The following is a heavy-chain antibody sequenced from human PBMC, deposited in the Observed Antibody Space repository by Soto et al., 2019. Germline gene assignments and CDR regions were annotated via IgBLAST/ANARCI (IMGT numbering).Heavy chain of an antibody. CDR3: ATGGRGYSSAPRFYFEY. Sequence: QVQLVPSGAEVKKPGSSVKVSCQASGGIFSSNAISWVRQAPGQGLEWMGGILPIFDTTHYAQNIQGRVTITADEATSTAYMELSSPKSEDTALYYCATGGRGYSSAPRFYFEYWGQGTLVTVSS. D-gene: IGHD5-18*01. CDR1: GGIFSSNA. J-gene: IGHJ4*02. CDR2: ILPIFDTT. V-gene: IGHV1-69*01.